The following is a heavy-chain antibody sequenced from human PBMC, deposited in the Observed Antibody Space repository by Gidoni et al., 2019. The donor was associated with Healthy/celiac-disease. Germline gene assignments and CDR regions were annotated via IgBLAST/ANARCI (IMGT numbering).Heavy chain of an antibody. D-gene: IGHD6-19*01. CDR1: GGSFSGYY. J-gene: IGHJ6*02. CDR3: AIAVAGYYYYYGMDV. CDR2: INHSGST. V-gene: IGHV4-34*01. Sequence: QVQLQQWGAGLLKPSETLSLTCAVYGGSFSGYYWSWIRQPPGKGLEWIGEINHSGSTNYNPSLKSRVTISVDTSKNQFSLKLSSVTAADTAVYYCAIAVAGYYYYYGMDVWGQGTTVTVSS.